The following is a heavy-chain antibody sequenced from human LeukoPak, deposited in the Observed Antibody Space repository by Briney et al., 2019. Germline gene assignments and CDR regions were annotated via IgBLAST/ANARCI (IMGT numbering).Heavy chain of an antibody. CDR2: INPTSGAI. D-gene: IGHD1/OR15-1a*01. Sequence: GASVKVSCKASGYTFTDYYMHWVGQAPGQGLDWVGWINPTSGAINYAQKFQGRVTMTRDTSNNTSYMELSRLRSDDTAVYYCAREFRTTTWSFDAFDLWGQGTMVTVSS. CDR1: GYTFTDYY. V-gene: IGHV1-2*02. J-gene: IGHJ3*01. CDR3: AREFRTTTWSFDAFDL.